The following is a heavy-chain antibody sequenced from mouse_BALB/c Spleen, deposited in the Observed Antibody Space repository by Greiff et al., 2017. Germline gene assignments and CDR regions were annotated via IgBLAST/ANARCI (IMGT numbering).Heavy chain of an antibody. CDR2: IDPSDSYT. CDR3: TRSLYGYYAMDY. V-gene: IGHV1S127*01. D-gene: IGHD1-1*02. J-gene: IGHJ4*01. Sequence: QVQLQQPGAELVKPGASVKMSCKASGYTFTSYWMHWVKQRPGQGLEWIGTIDPSDSYTSYNQKFKGKATLTVDTSSSTAYMQLSSLTSEDSAVYYCTRSLYGYYAMDYWGQGTSVTVSS. CDR1: GYTFTSYW.